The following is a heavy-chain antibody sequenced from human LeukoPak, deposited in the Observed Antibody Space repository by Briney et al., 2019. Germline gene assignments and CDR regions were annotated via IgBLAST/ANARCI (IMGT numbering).Heavy chain of an antibody. D-gene: IGHD3-9*01. CDR3: TRVIRLSGGRYYFDY. CDR2: IRSKSYSGTT. J-gene: IGHJ4*02. Sequence: GGSLRLSCAASGFIFYNAWLDWVRQAPGKGLEWVAFIRSKSYSGTTEHAASVKGRFTISRDDSKSIAYLQMNSLNTDDTAVYYCTRVIRLSGGRYYFDYWGQGTLVTVSS. V-gene: IGHV3-49*04. CDR1: GFIFYNAW.